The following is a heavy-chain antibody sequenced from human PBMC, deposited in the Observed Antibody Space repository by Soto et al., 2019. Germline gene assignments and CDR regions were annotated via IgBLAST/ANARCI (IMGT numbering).Heavy chain of an antibody. D-gene: IGHD2-15*01. CDR1: GFIVSDTY. V-gene: IGHV3-66*01. CDR3: AREPRYCRGGSCSITGDAYDI. J-gene: IGHJ3*02. CDR2: ISNRGDT. Sequence: EVQLVESGGGLVLPGGSLRLSCTASGFIVSDTYVNWVRQAPGKGLEWVSVISNRGDTHYADSVRGRFGLSRDISDNTLHLQMNNLRVEDTAVYYCAREPRYCRGGSCSITGDAYDIWGQGTMVTVSS.